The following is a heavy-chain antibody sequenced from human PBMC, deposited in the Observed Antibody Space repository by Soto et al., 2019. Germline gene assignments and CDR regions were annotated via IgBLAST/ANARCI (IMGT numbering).Heavy chain of an antibody. J-gene: IGHJ4*02. D-gene: IGHD6-19*01. CDR2: IWYDGSNK. Sequence: QVQLVESGGGVVQPGRSLRLSCAASGFTFSSYGMHWVRQAPGKGLEWVAVIWYDGSNKYYAASVKGRFTISRDHSKETLYLQVNGLRAEDTAVYYCARDGAGYSGGWYQRGGFDYWGQGTLVTVSS. V-gene: IGHV3-33*01. CDR1: GFTFSSYG. CDR3: ARDGAGYSGGWYQRGGFDY.